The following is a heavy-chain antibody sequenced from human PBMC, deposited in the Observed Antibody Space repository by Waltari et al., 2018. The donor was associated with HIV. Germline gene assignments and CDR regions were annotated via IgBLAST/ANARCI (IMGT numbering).Heavy chain of an antibody. V-gene: IGHV1-2*02. Sequence: QDQLVQSGDEVKKTGASVKVSCKASGFTFTGNYIHWVRQAPGQGREWMAWINANTGGTNSAQKFQGRVTVTREKSGTTAFMDLSGLRYDETAVYYCAREKKLGLDGMYVWGQGTTVIVSS. D-gene: IGHD3-16*01. CDR2: INANTGGT. CDR3: AREKKLGLDGMYV. CDR1: GFTFTGNY. J-gene: IGHJ6*02.